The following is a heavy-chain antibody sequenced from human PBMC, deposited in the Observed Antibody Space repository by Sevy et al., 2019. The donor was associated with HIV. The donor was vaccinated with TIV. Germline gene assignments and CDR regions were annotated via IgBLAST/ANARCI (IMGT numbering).Heavy chain of an antibody. J-gene: IGHJ6*02. CDR3: ARRPDFGVIIPTGVLDV. Sequence: GSLRLSCAGSGFTFGTYAMTWVRQAPGKGLQWVSVISDSGRSTYCADSVQGRVTISRDNSKNTMHLHMNSLRVEDTATYYCARRPDFGVIIPTGVLDVWGQGTTVTVSS. CDR2: ISDSGRST. D-gene: IGHD3-3*01. V-gene: IGHV3-23*01. CDR1: GFTFGTYA.